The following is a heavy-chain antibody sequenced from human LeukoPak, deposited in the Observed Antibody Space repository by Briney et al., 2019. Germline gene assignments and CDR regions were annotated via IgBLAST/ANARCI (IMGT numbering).Heavy chain of an antibody. CDR2: ISAYNGNT. CDR1: GYTFTSYG. CDR3: ARETARDGYWGRRVWYFDL. D-gene: IGHD3-22*01. Sequence: ASVKVSCKASGYTFTSYGISWVRQAPGQGLEWMGWISAYNGNTNYAQKLQGRVTMTTDTSTSTAYMELRSLRSDDTAVYYCARETARDGYWGRRVWYFDLWGRGTLVTVSS. J-gene: IGHJ2*01. V-gene: IGHV1-18*01.